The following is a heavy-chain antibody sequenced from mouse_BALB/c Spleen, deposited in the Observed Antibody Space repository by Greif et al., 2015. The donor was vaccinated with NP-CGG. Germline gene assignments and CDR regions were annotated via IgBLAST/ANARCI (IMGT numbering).Heavy chain of an antibody. CDR3: ARAITTAY. D-gene: IGHD1-2*01. V-gene: IGHV14-3*02. J-gene: IGHJ3*01. Sequence: VTLKECGAELVKPGASVKLSCTASGFNIKDTYMHWVKQRPEQGLEWIGRIDPANGNTKYDPKFQGKATITADTSSNTAYLQLSSLTSEDTAVYYCARAITTAYWGQGTLVTVSA. CDR2: IDPANGNT. CDR1: GFNIKDTY.